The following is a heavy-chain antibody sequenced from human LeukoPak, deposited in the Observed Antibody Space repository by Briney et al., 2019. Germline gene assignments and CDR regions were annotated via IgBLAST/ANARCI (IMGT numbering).Heavy chain of an antibody. J-gene: IGHJ4*02. CDR1: GYTFTSYY. CDR3: ARGGMGSGYEH. D-gene: IGHD5-12*01. CDR2: INPNSGDT. V-gene: IGHV1-2*02. Sequence: ASVKVSCKASGYTFTSYYIYWVRQAPGQGLEWMGWINPNSGDTNFAQKFQGRVTMTRDTSITTAYMDLSRLTVDDTAVYYCARGGMGSGYEHWGQGTLASVSS.